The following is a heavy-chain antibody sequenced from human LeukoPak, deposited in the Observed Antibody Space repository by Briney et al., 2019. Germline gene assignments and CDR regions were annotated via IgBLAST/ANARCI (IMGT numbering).Heavy chain of an antibody. J-gene: IGHJ4*02. CDR3: AKTDIAVAHYFDY. D-gene: IGHD6-19*01. Sequence: PGGSLRLSCAASGFTFSIYGMHWVRQAPGKGLEWVAFIRYDGSNKYYADSVKGRFTISRYNSKNTLYLQMNSLRAEDTAVYYCAKTDIAVAHYFDYWGQGTLVTVSS. V-gene: IGHV3-30*02. CDR1: GFTFSIYG. CDR2: IRYDGSNK.